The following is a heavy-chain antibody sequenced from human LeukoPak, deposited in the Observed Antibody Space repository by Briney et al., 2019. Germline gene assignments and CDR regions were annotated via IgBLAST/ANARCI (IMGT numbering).Heavy chain of an antibody. CDR2: IYTSGST. CDR3: AREGYYYDSSGYRTGDY. V-gene: IGHV4-4*07. Sequence: SETLSLTCTVSGGSISNYYWSWIRQPAGKGLEWIGRIYTSGSTNYNPSLKSRVTISVDTSKNQFSLKLSSVTAADTAVHYCAREGYYYDSSGYRTGDYWGQGTLVTVSS. D-gene: IGHD3-22*01. J-gene: IGHJ4*02. CDR1: GGSISNYY.